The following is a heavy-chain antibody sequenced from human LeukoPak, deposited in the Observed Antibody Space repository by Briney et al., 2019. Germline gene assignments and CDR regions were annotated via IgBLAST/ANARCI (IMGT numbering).Heavy chain of an antibody. D-gene: IGHD5-24*01. CDR2: IYPGDSDT. J-gene: IGHJ1*01. CDR1: GYNFTNYW. CDR3: ARLSSDGYNSEFQH. Sequence: KVGESLKISCKGSGYNFTNYWIGWVRQMPGKGLEWMGLIYPGDSDTRYSPSFQGQVTISADKSISTAYLQWSSLKASDTAMYYCARLSSDGYNSEFQHWGQGTLVTVSS. V-gene: IGHV5-51*01.